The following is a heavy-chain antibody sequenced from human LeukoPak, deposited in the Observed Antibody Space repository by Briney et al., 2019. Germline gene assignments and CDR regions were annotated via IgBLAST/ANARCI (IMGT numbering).Heavy chain of an antibody. V-gene: IGHV4-59*11. CDR1: GGSFSSHY. CDR2: IYYSGTT. D-gene: IGHD1-7*01. J-gene: IGHJ3*02. Sequence: PSETLSLTCTVSGGSFSSHYWNWIRQPPGKGLEWLGWIYYSGTTHYNPSLKSRVTISVDTSKSQFSLKLTSVTAADTAVYYCLRRTGTEGEAFDIWGQGTLVTVSS. CDR3: LRRTGTEGEAFDI.